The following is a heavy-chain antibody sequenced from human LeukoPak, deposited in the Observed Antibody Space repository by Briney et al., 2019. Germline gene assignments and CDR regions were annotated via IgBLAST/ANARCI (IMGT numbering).Heavy chain of an antibody. Sequence: GESLKISCQGSGYSFAIYWIGWVRQIPGKGLELMGIIYPGDSDTIYSPSFQGQVTISADKSISTAYLQWSSLKASDTAMYYCALTTVTTTKYFDAFDIWGQGTMVTVSS. CDR2: IYPGDSDT. D-gene: IGHD4-17*01. J-gene: IGHJ3*02. CDR1: GYSFAIYW. CDR3: ALTTVTTTKYFDAFDI. V-gene: IGHV5-51*01.